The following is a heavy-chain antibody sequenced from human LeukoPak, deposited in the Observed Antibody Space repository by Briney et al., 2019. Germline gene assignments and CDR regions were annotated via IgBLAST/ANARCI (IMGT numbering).Heavy chain of an antibody. V-gene: IGHV4-34*01. CDR2: INHSGTT. Sequence: SETLSLTCAVYGGSLSGYYWSWIRQSPGKGPEWIGEINHSGTTNSHPSLKSRVTISADTSKNQVSLKLASVTAADTAVYCAGEEAAQDFDAFHIWGQGTMVTVSS. D-gene: IGHD3-16*01. J-gene: IGHJ3*02. CDR1: GGSLSGYY. CDR3: GEEAAQDFDAFHI.